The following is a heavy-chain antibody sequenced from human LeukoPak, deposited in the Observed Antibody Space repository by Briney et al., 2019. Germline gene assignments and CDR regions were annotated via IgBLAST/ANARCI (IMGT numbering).Heavy chain of an antibody. CDR3: AELGITMIGGV. Sequence: GGSLRLSCAASGFTFSNCAMNWVRQAPGKGLEWVSYISSSGSTIYYADSVKGRFTISRDNAKNSLYLQMNSLRAEDTAVYYCAELGITMIGGVWGKGTTVTISS. V-gene: IGHV3-48*03. D-gene: IGHD3-10*02. J-gene: IGHJ6*04. CDR2: ISSSGSTI. CDR1: GFTFSNCA.